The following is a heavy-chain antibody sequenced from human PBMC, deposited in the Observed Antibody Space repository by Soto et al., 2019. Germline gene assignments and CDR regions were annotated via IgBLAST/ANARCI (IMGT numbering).Heavy chain of an antibody. Sequence: EVQLVESGGGLVKPGGSLRLSCAVSGFTFSSYSMNWVRQAPGKGLEWVSSISSSSSHTYYADSVKGRFTISRENAKNSLYLPMNSLRAEDTAVYYCARDRDYYGSGSSDYRGQGTLVTVSS. D-gene: IGHD3-10*01. CDR2: ISSSSSHT. V-gene: IGHV3-21*01. J-gene: IGHJ4*02. CDR3: ARDRDYYGSGSSDY. CDR1: GFTFSSYS.